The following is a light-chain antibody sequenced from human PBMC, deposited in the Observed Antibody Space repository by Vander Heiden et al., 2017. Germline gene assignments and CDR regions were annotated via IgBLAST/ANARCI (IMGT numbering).Light chain of an antibody. CDR2: SAS. J-gene: IGKJ2*01. V-gene: IGKV1-16*02. Sequence: DIQMTQSPSSLSASIGDRVTMTCRASQGVSSYLAWFQQKPGKAPKCLIYSASSLQSGVPSKFSGSGFGTSFTLTISSQQPEDIATYYCQQYNTSPYTFGQGTKVEIK. CDR1: QGVSSY. CDR3: QQYNTSPYT.